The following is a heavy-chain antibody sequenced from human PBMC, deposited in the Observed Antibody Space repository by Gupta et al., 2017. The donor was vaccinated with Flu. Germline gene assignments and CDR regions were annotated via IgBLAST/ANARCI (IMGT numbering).Heavy chain of an antibody. D-gene: IGHD2-21*01. V-gene: IGHV3-23*01. CDR3: AKSRESLPPGDGFDI. Sequence: TCALQAPGKGLEWVSALSGGGGSTWFADSVKGRFTISRDNSKNILYLQMNSLRAEDTAVYYCAKSRESLPPGDGFDIWGQGTMVSVSS. CDR2: LSGGGGST. J-gene: IGHJ3*02.